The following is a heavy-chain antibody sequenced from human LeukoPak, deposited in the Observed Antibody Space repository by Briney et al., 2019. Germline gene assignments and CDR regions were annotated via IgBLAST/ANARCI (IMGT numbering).Heavy chain of an antibody. CDR1: GFTFSHFG. CDR3: AKDARDDGYSSSWFFDY. V-gene: IGHV3-30*02. D-gene: IGHD6-13*01. J-gene: IGHJ4*02. Sequence: GGSLRLSCAASGFTFSHFGMHWVRQAPGKGLEWVAFIRYDGSNKYYADSVKGRFTISRDNSKNTLYLQMNSLRAEDTAVYYCAKDARDDGYSSSWFFDYWGQGTLVTVSS. CDR2: IRYDGSNK.